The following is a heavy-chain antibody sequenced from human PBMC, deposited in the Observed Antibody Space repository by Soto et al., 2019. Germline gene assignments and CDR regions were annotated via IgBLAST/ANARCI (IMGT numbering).Heavy chain of an antibody. V-gene: IGHV3-21*01. Sequence: GGSLRLSHAASGFTFTSYSIPWVRQAPGRGLEWVSAMTTNSDIYYADSVKGRFTISRDNAQNSVSLQMDSLRAEDTAVYFCAREETACPLAYRLAAWGQGSTVTVS. CDR2: MTTNSDI. CDR3: AREETACPLAYRLAA. D-gene: IGHD2-21*02. J-gene: IGHJ6*02. CDR1: GFTFTSYS.